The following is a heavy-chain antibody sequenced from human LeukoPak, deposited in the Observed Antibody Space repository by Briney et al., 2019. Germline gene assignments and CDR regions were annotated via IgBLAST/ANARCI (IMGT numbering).Heavy chain of an antibody. V-gene: IGHV1-24*01. CDR1: GYTLTELS. D-gene: IGHD1-26*01. J-gene: IGHJ4*02. CDR2: FDPEDGET. CDR3: ATGLIVGAINFDY. Sequence: GASVKVSCKVSGYTLTELSIHWVRQAPGKGLEWMGGFDPEDGETIYAQKFQGRVTMTEDTSTDTAYMELSSLRSEDTAVYYCATGLIVGAINFDYWGQGTLVTVSS.